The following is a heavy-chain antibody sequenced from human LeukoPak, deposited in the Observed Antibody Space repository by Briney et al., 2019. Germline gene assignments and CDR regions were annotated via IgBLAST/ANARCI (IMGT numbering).Heavy chain of an antibody. CDR2: ISGSGGST. D-gene: IGHD1-26*01. CDR3: ANQIRGSSPRFDY. J-gene: IGHJ4*02. CDR1: GFTFSNAW. Sequence: PGGSLRLSCAASGFTFSNAWMSWVRQAPGKGLEWVSAISGSGGSTYYADSVKGRFTISRDNSKNTLYLQMNSLRAEDTAVYYCANQIRGSSPRFDYWGQGTLVTVSS. V-gene: IGHV3-23*01.